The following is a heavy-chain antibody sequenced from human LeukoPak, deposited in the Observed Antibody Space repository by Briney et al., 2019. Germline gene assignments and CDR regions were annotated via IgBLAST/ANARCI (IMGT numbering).Heavy chain of an antibody. Sequence: SETLSLTCTVSGGSISSYYWSWIRQPPGKGPEWIGYIYYSGSTNYNPSLKSRVTISVDTSKNQFSLKLSSVTAADTAVYYCARESDSSGWETEYYYYYMDVWGKGTTVTVSS. CDR2: IYYSGST. CDR3: ARESDSSGWETEYYYYYMDV. V-gene: IGHV4-59*01. D-gene: IGHD6-19*01. CDR1: GGSISSYY. J-gene: IGHJ6*03.